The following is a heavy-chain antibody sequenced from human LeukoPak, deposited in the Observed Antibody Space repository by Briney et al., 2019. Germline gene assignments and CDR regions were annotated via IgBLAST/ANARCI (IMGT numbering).Heavy chain of an antibody. J-gene: IGHJ4*02. Sequence: PSETLSLTCSVSHDSISTYSWTWIRQPPGKGLEWIGFIYNRGNTDYNPSLKSRVTISVDTSKNQFSLKLSSVTAADTAVYYCARAGRKDSSSWQRVLFDYWGQGTLVTVSS. CDR1: HDSISTYS. CDR2: IYNRGNT. V-gene: IGHV4-59*12. D-gene: IGHD6-13*01. CDR3: ARAGRKDSSSWQRVLFDY.